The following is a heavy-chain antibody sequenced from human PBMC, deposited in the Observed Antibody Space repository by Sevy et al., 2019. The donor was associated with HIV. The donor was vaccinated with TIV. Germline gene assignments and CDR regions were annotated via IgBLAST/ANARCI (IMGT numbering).Heavy chain of an antibody. D-gene: IGHD2-8*01. CDR2: ISRSGTTI. CDR3: ASVRILYADWYFDL. V-gene: IGHV3-11*01. Sequence: GGSLRLSCSASGFTFSDYYMSWIRQAPGKGLECVSYISRSGTTINYADSVKGGFTISRDNAKNSLYLQMNSLRAEDKAVYYCASVRILYADWYFDLWGRGTLVTVSS. J-gene: IGHJ2*01. CDR1: GFTFSDYY.